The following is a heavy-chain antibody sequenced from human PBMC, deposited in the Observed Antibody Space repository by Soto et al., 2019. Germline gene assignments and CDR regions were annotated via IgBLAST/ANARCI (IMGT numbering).Heavy chain of an antibody. J-gene: IGHJ6*03. CDR3: AIESGGATATLDYYYFDMDV. D-gene: IGHD5-12*01. CDR1: GDSFNDYY. CDR2: INPNGGVT. Sequence: QVQLVQSGAEVRKPGASVTVSCRSSGDSFNDYYIHWVRQAPGQGFEWMGWINPNGGVTKYAQKFQGWFRMTRDTSIRTVYRQLSRLRSDDTAVYYCAIESGGATATLDYYYFDMDVWGTGTTVTVSS. V-gene: IGHV1-2*04.